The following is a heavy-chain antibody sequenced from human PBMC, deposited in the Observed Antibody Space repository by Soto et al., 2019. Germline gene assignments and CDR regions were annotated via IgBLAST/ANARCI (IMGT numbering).Heavy chain of an antibody. J-gene: IGHJ3*02. CDR1: GFTFSSYA. D-gene: IGHD6-19*01. CDR2: ISGSGGST. CDR3: AKEGLYSSGWKKAFDI. Sequence: ELQLLESGGGLVQPGGSLRLSCAASGFTFSSYAMSWVRQAPGKGLEWVSAISGSGGSTYYADSVKGRFTISRDNSKNTLYLQMNSLRAEDTAVYYCAKEGLYSSGWKKAFDIWGQGTMVTVSS. V-gene: IGHV3-23*01.